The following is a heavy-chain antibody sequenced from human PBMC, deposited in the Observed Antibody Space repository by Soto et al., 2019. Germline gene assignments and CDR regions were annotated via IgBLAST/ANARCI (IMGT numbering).Heavy chain of an antibody. D-gene: IGHD6-19*01. CDR1: GFTFSSYG. J-gene: IGHJ6*02. Sequence: QVQLVESGGGVVQPGRSLRLSCAASGFTFSSYGMHWVRQAPGKGLEWVAVISYDGSNKYYADSVKGRFTISRDNSKNTLYLQMNSRRAEATSVEYCAKDRGSGGWVYYGYGMDVWGQGTTVNVSS. CDR3: AKDRGSGGWVYYGYGMDV. V-gene: IGHV3-30*18. CDR2: ISYDGSNK.